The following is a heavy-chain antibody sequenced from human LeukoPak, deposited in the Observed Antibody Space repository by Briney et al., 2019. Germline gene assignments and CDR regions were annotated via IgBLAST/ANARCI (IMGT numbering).Heavy chain of an antibody. Sequence: GGSLRLSCAASGFTFSDYGLHWVRQAPGKGLEWVAVISYDGSNKYYADSVKGRFTISRDNSKNTLYLQMNSLRAEDTAVYYCAKDSFVGLVATITDYWGQGTLVTVSS. CDR1: GFTFSDYG. V-gene: IGHV3-30*18. CDR3: AKDSFVGLVATITDY. CDR2: ISYDGSNK. J-gene: IGHJ4*02. D-gene: IGHD5-12*01.